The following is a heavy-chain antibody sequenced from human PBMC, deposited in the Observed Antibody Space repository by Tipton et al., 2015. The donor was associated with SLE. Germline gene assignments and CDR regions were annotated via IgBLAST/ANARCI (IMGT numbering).Heavy chain of an antibody. CDR2: IRSKGYGGIT. J-gene: IGHJ6*02. D-gene: IGHD5-18*01. CDR3: SREGGGYISGYDLGFDYYYGMDV. CDR1: GFTFGDYA. Sequence: RSLRLSCTASGFTFGDYALNWFRQAPGKGLEWVSFIRSKGYGGITEYAASVKGRFTISRDDSKSIAYLQMNSLKTEDTAVYYCSREGGGYISGYDLGFDYYYGMDVWGQGTTVTVSS. V-gene: IGHV3-49*03.